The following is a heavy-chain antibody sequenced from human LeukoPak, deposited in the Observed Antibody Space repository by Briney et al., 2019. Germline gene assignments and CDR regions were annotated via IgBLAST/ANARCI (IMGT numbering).Heavy chain of an antibody. J-gene: IGHJ4*02. CDR3: ARVRQWLALTAPFDY. Sequence: ASVKVSCKASGYTFTGYYMHWVRQAPGQGLEWMGWINPNSGGTNYAQKFQGRVTMTRDTSISTAYMELSRLGSDDTAVYYCARVRQWLALTAPFDYWGQGTLVTVSS. D-gene: IGHD6-19*01. V-gene: IGHV1-2*02. CDR1: GYTFTGYY. CDR2: INPNSGGT.